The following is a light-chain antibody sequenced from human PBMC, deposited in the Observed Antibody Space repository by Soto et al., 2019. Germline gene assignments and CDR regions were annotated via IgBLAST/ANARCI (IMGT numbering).Light chain of an antibody. J-gene: IGKJ1*01. CDR2: YMS. CDR3: HQRQSWPRT. V-gene: IGKV3-11*01. CDR1: QYVGSR. Sequence: EIVLTQSPATLSPSPGETATLSCRASQYVGSRLAWYQHKPGQAPRLLIYYMSKRATGIPARFSGSGSGTDFTLTISSLAPDDFAIYYCHQRQSWPRTFGQGTKVDIK.